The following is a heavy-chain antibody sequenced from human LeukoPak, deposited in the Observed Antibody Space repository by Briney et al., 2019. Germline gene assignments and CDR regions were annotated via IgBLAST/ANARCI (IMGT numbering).Heavy chain of an antibody. J-gene: IGHJ4*02. CDR3: ATQYYDILTGRLIFDY. CDR2: MNPNSGNT. Sequence: VASVNVSCKASGYTFTSYDINWVRQATGQGLEWMGWMNPNSGNTGYAQKFQGRVTMTRNTSISTAYMELSSLRSEDTAVYYCATQYYDILTGRLIFDYWGQGTLVTVSS. CDR1: GYTFTSYD. V-gene: IGHV1-8*01. D-gene: IGHD3-9*01.